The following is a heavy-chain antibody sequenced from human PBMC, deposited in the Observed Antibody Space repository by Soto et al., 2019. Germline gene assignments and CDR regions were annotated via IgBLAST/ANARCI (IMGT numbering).Heavy chain of an antibody. CDR1: GGTFSSYA. J-gene: IGHJ5*02. CDR3: ARADIAAAGPRDNWFDP. D-gene: IGHD6-13*01. CDR2: IIPIFGTA. Sequence: QVQLVQSGAEVKKPGSSVKVSCKASGGTFSSYAISWVRQAPGQGLEWMGGIIPIFGTANYAQKFQGRVTITADESTSTAYMELRSLRSEDTAVYYCARADIAAAGPRDNWFDPWGQGTLVTVSS. V-gene: IGHV1-69*01.